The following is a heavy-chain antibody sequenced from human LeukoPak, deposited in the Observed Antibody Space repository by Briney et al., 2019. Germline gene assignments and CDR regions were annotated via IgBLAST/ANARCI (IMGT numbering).Heavy chain of an antibody. D-gene: IGHD4-17*01. Sequence: ASVKVSCKASGYTFTGYYMYWVRQAPGQGLEWMGWINPYSGDTNFAQKFQGRVTMTRDTSISTAYMELSRLRSDDTAVYYCARGRATVTTVYGWFDPWGQGTLVTVSS. J-gene: IGHJ5*02. CDR1: GYTFTGYY. V-gene: IGHV1-2*02. CDR2: INPYSGDT. CDR3: ARGRATVTTVYGWFDP.